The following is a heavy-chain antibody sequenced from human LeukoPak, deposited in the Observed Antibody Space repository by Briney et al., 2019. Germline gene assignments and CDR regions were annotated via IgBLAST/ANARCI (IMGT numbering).Heavy chain of an antibody. Sequence: SETLSLTCTVSGGSISSSSYYWSWIRQPAGKGLEWIGRIYTSGSTNYNPSLKSRVTMSVDTSKNQFSLKLSSVTAADTAVYYCAGVSHGAFDIWGQGTMVTVSS. CDR3: AGVSHGAFDI. J-gene: IGHJ3*02. V-gene: IGHV4-61*02. CDR2: IYTSGST. CDR1: GGSISSSSYY.